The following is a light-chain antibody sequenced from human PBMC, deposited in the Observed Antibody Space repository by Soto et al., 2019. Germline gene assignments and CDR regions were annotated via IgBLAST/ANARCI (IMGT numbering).Light chain of an antibody. CDR2: AAS. CDR1: QGISSY. V-gene: IGKV1-9*01. CDR3: QQLNSYPFT. J-gene: IGKJ4*01. Sequence: DIQLTQSPSFLSASVGDRVTITCRACQGISSYLAWYQQKPGKAPKLLIYAASTLQSGVPSRFSGSGSGTEFTLTISSLQPEDFATYYCQQLNSYPFTFGGGTKVDIK.